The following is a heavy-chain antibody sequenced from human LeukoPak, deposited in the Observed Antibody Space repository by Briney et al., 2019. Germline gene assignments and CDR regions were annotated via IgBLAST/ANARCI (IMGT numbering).Heavy chain of an antibody. D-gene: IGHD3-10*01. Sequence: ASVKVFCKASGYTFTSYGISWVRQASGQGLEWMGWISAYNGNTNYAQKLQGRVTMTTDTSTSTAYMELRSLRSDDTAVYYCARDVWVVRGVIIGYYYYYYMDVWGKGTTVTISS. CDR3: ARDVWVVRGVIIGYYYYYYMDV. V-gene: IGHV1-18*01. J-gene: IGHJ6*03. CDR2: ISAYNGNT. CDR1: GYTFTSYG.